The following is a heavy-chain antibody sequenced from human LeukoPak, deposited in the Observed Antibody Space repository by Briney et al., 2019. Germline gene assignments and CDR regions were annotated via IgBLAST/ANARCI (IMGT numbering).Heavy chain of an antibody. Sequence: PSETLSLTCSVSGDSISRSTYYWAWIRQPPGKGLQWIGSVYYGRSPYYNPSLESRATISVDTSKNHFSLKMSSVTAADTAVYYCARSSGTGTFSYWGQGTLVTVSS. J-gene: IGHJ4*02. CDR3: ARSSGTGTFSY. CDR2: VYYGRSP. D-gene: IGHD6-25*01. V-gene: IGHV4-39*02. CDR1: GDSISRSTYY.